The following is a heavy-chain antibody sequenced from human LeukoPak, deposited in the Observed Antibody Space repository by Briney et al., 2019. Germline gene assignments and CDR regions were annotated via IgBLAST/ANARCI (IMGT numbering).Heavy chain of an antibody. J-gene: IGHJ4*02. Sequence: PGGSLRLSCAASGFTFSSYAMSWVRQAPGKGLEWVSSISSSSSYIYYADSVKGRFTTSRDNAKNSLYLQMNSLRAEDTAVYYCARGRITIFGVAAIWGQGTLVTVSS. CDR1: GFTFSSYA. D-gene: IGHD3-3*01. V-gene: IGHV3-21*01. CDR2: ISSSSSYI. CDR3: ARGRITIFGVAAI.